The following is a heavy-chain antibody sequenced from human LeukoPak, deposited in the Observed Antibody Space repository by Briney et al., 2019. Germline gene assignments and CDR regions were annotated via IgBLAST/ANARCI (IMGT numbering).Heavy chain of an antibody. CDR3: AREAVVRKAGAFDI. V-gene: IGHV1-2*02. J-gene: IGHJ3*02. D-gene: IGHD6-19*01. CDR1: GYTFTGYY. CDR2: INPNSGGT. Sequence: ASVKVSCKASGYTFTGYYMHWVRQAPGQGLEWMGWINPNSGGTNYAQKFQGRVTMTRDTSISTAYMELSRLRSDDTAVYYCAREAVVRKAGAFDIWGQGTMVTVSS.